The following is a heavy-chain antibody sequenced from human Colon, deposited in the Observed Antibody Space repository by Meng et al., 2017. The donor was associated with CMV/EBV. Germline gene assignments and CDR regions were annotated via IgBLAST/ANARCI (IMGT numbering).Heavy chain of an antibody. V-gene: IGHV3-74*03. J-gene: IGHJ4*02. CDR3: ARGAKLVGGGLYFDY. D-gene: IGHD1-26*01. CDR2: ISADGTKI. CDR1: GFTFNTYC. Sequence: GGSLRLSCVASGFTFNTYCMHWVRLAPGKGPLWISHISADGTKIKYADSVKGRFTVSRDNAKISVYLQMDSLSAEDTAVYYCARGAKLVGGGLYFDYWGLGTLVTVSS.